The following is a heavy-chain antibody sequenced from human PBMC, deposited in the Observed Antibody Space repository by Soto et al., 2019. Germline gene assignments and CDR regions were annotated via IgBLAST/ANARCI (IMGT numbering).Heavy chain of an antibody. Sequence: GCLRLPGAASGCAFRSYAMSWVRKAPGKGLEWVSAISGSGGSTYYADSVKGRFTISRDSSKNTLYLQMSSLRAEDTAVYYCAKDRTMLRGANDPIDYWGKGTTGTVSS. CDR1: GCAFRSYA. V-gene: IGHV3-23*01. D-gene: IGHD3-10*01. CDR2: ISGSGGST. CDR3: AKDRTMLRGANDPIDY. J-gene: IGHJ4*02.